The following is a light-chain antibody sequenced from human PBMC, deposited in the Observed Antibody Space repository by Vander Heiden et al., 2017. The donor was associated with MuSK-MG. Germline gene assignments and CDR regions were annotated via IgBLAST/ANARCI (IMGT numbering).Light chain of an antibody. CDR2: GAS. CDR1: QSVSSN. Sequence: IVITQSPATLSVSPGDRATLSCRASQSVSSNLTWYQQKPGQAPRLLVYGASTRATGIPARFSGSGYGTEFTLTISSRQSEDFAVYFCQQDNNWPPITFGQGTKVEIK. V-gene: IGKV3-15*01. J-gene: IGKJ1*01. CDR3: QQDNNWPPIT.